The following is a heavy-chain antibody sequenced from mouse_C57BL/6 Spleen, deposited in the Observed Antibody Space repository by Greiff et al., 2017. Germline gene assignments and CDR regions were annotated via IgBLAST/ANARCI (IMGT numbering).Heavy chain of an antibody. V-gene: IGHV1-74*01. D-gene: IGHD4-1*02. CDR2: IHPSDSDT. CDR3: AHSTGTVFAY. Sequence: QVQLKQPGAELVKPGASVKVSCKASGYTFTSYWMHWVKQRPGQGLEWIGRIHPSDSDTNYNQKFKGKATLTVDKSSSTAYMQRSSLTSEDSAVYYCAHSTGTVFAYWGQGTLVTVSA. CDR1: GYTFTSYW. J-gene: IGHJ3*01.